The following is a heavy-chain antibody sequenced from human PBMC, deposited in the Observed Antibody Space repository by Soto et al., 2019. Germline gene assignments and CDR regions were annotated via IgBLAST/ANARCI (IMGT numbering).Heavy chain of an antibody. J-gene: IGHJ5*02. CDR2: IIPIFGTA. CDR3: ARDQRIVVGPAAIPGGWFDP. Sequence: HVQLVQSGAEVKKPGSSVKVSCKASGGTFSSYAISWVRQAPGQGLEWMGGIIPIFGTANYAQKFHGRVTITAEEYTSTDYIELRSLRYEDTAVYYCARDQRIVVGPAAIPGGWFDPWGQGTMVTVSS. D-gene: IGHD2-2*02. CDR1: GGTFSSYA. V-gene: IGHV1-69*01.